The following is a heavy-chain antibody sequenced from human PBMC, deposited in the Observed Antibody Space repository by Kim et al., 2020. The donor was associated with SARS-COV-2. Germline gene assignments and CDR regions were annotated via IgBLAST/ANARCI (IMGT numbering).Heavy chain of an antibody. CDR1: GGSISSSSYY. CDR3: ARRVRTGRNWYFDL. J-gene: IGHJ2*01. CDR2: IYYSGST. V-gene: IGHV4-39*01. D-gene: IGHD3-10*01. Sequence: SETLSLTCTVSGGSISSSSYYWGWIRQPPWKGLEWIGSIYYSGSTYYNPSLKSRVTISVDTSKNQFSLKLSSVTAADTAVYYCARRVRTGRNWYFDLWGRGTLVTVSS.